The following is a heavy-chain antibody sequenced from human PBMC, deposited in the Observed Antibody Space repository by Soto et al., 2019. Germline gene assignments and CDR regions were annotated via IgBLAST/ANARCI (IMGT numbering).Heavy chain of an antibody. CDR2: VSGSGGST. CDR1: GFTFSNYA. CDR3: EIEIRHYMDV. J-gene: IGHJ6*03. Sequence: EVQLLESGGGLVQPGGSLRLSCAASGFTFSNYAMSWVRQAPGNGLEWVSGVSGSGGSTYYADSVKGRFTISRDNSMHTFYLKMRSLRAEDKAVYYGEIEIRHYMDVWGKGTPVIVSS. D-gene: IGHD4-17*01. V-gene: IGHV3-23*01.